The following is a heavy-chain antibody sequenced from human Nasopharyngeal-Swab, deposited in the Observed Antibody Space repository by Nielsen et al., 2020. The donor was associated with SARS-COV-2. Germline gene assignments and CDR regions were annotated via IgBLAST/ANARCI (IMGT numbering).Heavy chain of an antibody. Sequence: SQTLSLTCAVYGGSFSGYYWGWIRQPPGKGLEWIGSIYHSGSTYYKPSLKSRVTISVDTSKNQFSLKLSSVTAADTAVYYCARRTRYSNYAYYYMDVWGKGTTVTVSS. CDR2: IYHSGST. V-gene: IGHV4-38-2*01. J-gene: IGHJ6*03. D-gene: IGHD4-11*01. CDR1: GGSFSGYY. CDR3: ARRTRYSNYAYYYMDV.